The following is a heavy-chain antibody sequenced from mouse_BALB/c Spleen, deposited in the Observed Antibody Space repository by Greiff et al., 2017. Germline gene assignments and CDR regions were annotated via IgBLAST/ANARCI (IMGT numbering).Heavy chain of an antibody. Sequence: VQLKQSGAELVRSGASVKLSCTASGFNIKDYYMHWVKQTPEQGLEWIGWIDPENGDTEYAPKFQGQATMTADTSSNTAYLQLSSLTSEDTAVYYGNAFDGTHYFDYWGQGTTLTVSS. D-gene: IGHD2-3*01. J-gene: IGHJ2*01. CDR2: IDPENGDT. V-gene: IGHV14-4*02. CDR3: NAFDGTHYFDY. CDR1: GFNIKDYY.